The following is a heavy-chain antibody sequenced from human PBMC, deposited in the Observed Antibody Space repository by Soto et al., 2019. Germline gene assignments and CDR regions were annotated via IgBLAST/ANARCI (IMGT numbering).Heavy chain of an antibody. CDR1: GFTFSSYA. CDR2: ISGSGSST. J-gene: IGHJ4*02. V-gene: IGHV3-23*01. CDR3: SNRDNSNYGGFFDY. Sequence: EVQLLESGGGLVQPGGSLRLSCAASGFTFSSYAMSWVRQAPGKGLEWVSTISGSGSSTYYADSVKGRFTISRDISKNTLYLQMNSLRAEDTAIYYCSNRDNSNYGGFFDYWGQGTVVTVSS. D-gene: IGHD4-4*01.